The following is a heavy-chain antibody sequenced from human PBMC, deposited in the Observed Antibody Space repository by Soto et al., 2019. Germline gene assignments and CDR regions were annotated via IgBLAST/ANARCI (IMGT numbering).Heavy chain of an antibody. CDR3: ARAFASNKYYFDS. D-gene: IGHD3-3*02. CDR1: GGTFNSYI. Sequence: SVKVSCKTSGGTFNSYIITWVRQAPGQGLEWMGGIIPIFGSADYAPKLQGRVTITADESTSTAYMELSSLSSEDTAVYYCARAFASNKYYFDSWGQGTQGTVSS. V-gene: IGHV1-69*13. CDR2: IIPIFGSA. J-gene: IGHJ4*02.